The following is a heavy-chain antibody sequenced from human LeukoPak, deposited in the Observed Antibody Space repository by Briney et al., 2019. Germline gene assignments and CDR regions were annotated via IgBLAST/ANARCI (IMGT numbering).Heavy chain of an antibody. CDR3: ATADWESFYFDS. V-gene: IGHV4-31*03. Sequence: PSETLFLTCTVSGGSVSRGGYYWNWIRQHPGKGLEWIGFTSYSEGTYYNPSLMSRITISVDRSQNQFSLKMRDVTAADTAVYFCATADWESFYFDSWGQGALVAVSS. D-gene: IGHD1-26*01. CDR1: GGSVSRGGYY. J-gene: IGHJ4*02. CDR2: TSYSEGT.